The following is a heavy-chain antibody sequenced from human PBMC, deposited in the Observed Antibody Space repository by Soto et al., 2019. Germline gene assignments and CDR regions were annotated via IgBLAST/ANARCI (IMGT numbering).Heavy chain of an antibody. CDR3: AREEITIVRGVITYYYYYGMDV. J-gene: IGHJ6*02. CDR1: GFTVSSNY. D-gene: IGHD3-10*01. Sequence: PGGSLRLSCAASGFTVSSNYMSWVRQAPGKGLEWVSVIYSGGSTYYADSVKGRFTISRDNSKNTLYLQMNSLRAEDTAVYYCAREEITIVRGVITYYYYYGMDVWGQGTTVTVSS. V-gene: IGHV3-53*01. CDR2: IYSGGST.